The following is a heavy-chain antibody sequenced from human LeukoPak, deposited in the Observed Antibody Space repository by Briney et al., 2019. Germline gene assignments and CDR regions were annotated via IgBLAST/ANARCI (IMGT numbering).Heavy chain of an antibody. J-gene: IGHJ6*02. Sequence: ASVKVSCKASGYTFTSYGISWVRQAPGQGLEWMGWISAYNGNTNYAQKLQGRVTMTTDTSTSTAYMELRSLRSDDTAVYYCARGHCSGGSCYSWFYYYGMDVWGQGTTVTVSS. CDR2: ISAYNGNT. V-gene: IGHV1-18*01. CDR3: ARGHCSGGSCYSWFYYYGMDV. D-gene: IGHD2-15*01. CDR1: GYTFTSYG.